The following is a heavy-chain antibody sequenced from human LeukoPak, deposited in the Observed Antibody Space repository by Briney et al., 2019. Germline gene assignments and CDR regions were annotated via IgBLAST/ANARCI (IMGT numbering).Heavy chain of an antibody. CDR1: GYTFISYD. J-gene: IGHJ4*02. V-gene: IGHV1-8*03. Sequence: GASVKVSCKASGYTFISYDINWVRQATGQGLEWMGWMNPNSGNTGYAQKFQGRVTSTRNTSISTAYMELSSLRSEDTAVYYCARVAGYCSSTSNCYFDYWGQGTLVTVSS. CDR3: ARVAGYCSSTSNCYFDY. CDR2: MNPNSGNT. D-gene: IGHD2/OR15-2a*01.